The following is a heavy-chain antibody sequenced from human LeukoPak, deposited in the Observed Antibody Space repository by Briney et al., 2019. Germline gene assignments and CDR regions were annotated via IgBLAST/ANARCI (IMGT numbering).Heavy chain of an antibody. Sequence: SETLSLTCAVYGGSFSGYYWSWIRQPPGEGLEWIGEINHSGSTNYNPSLKSRVTISVDTSKNQFSLQLNSVTPEDTAVYYCARVFRGVINDWGQGTLVTVSS. V-gene: IGHV4-34*01. CDR3: ARVFRGVIND. J-gene: IGHJ4*02. D-gene: IGHD3-10*01. CDR2: INHSGST. CDR1: GGSFSGYY.